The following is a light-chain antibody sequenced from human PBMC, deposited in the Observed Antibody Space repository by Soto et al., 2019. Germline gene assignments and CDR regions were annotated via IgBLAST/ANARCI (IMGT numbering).Light chain of an antibody. J-gene: IGKJ5*01. CDR2: AAS. CDR3: QQLNSYPIT. V-gene: IGKV1-9*01. Sequence: DIQMTQSPSTLSGSVGDRVTIACRASQGISSYLAWYQQKPGKAPKLLIYAASTLQSGVPSRFSGSRSGTEFTLTISSLQPEDFATYYCQQLNSYPITFGQGTRLEIK. CDR1: QGISSY.